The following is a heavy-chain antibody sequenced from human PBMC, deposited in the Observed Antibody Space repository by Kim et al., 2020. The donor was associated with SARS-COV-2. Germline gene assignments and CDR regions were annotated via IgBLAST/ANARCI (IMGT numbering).Heavy chain of an antibody. V-gene: IGHV3-23*01. CDR3: AKETEKSYDSSGYYSDY. J-gene: IGHJ4*02. D-gene: IGHD3-22*01. Sequence: EKCRFNISRDNAKNTMYLQMNSLRAEDTAVYYCAKETEKSYDSSGYYSDYWGQGTLVTVSS.